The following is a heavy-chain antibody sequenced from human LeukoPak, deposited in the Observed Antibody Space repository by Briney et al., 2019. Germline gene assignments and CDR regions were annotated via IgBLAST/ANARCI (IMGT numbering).Heavy chain of an antibody. D-gene: IGHD6-19*01. CDR3: AKPGYSSGWWDY. Sequence: TGGSLRLSCAASGFTFSSYGMHWVRQAPGKGLEWVAFIRYDGSNKHYADSVKGRFTISRDNSKNTLYLQMNSLRAEDTAVYYCAKPGYSSGWWDYWGQGTLVTVSS. CDR1: GFTFSSYG. J-gene: IGHJ4*02. V-gene: IGHV3-30*02. CDR2: IRYDGSNK.